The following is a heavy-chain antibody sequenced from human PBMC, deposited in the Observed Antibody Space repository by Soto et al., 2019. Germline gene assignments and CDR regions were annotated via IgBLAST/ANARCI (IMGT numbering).Heavy chain of an antibody. J-gene: IGHJ5*02. V-gene: IGHV2-5*02. CDR1: GFPHNTNKKG. D-gene: IGHD3-10*01. Sequence: ETAAKPMKHEHPVALTCTFPGFPHNTNKKGVGWIRQPPGEALEWLALIYWDDDKRYSPSLKSRLTITKDTSKNQVVLTMTNMDPVDTATYYCARTYYYGQNWFDPWGQGTLVTVSS. CDR2: IYWDDDK. CDR3: ARTYYYGQNWFDP.